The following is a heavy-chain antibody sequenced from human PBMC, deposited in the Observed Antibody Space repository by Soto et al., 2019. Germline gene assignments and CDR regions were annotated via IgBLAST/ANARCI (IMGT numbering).Heavy chain of an antibody. D-gene: IGHD3-9*01. CDR1: GGSISSGGYY. Sequence: SETLSLTCTVSGGSISSGGYYWSWIRQHPGKGLEWIGYIYYRGSTYYNPSLQSRVTISVDTSKSQFSLKLTSVTAADSAVYYCARLEGLATISYYFDFWGQGALVTVSS. CDR3: ARLEGLATISYYFDF. V-gene: IGHV4-31*03. CDR2: IYYRGST. J-gene: IGHJ4*02.